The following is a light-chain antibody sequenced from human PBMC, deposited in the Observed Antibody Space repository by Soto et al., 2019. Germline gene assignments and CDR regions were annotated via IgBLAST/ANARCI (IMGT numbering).Light chain of an antibody. CDR1: QSIDTW. Sequence: DVQMTQSPSTLSASLGDKVTITCRASQSIDTWLAWHPQKPGRSPKLLISKASALESGVPSRFSGSGSGTDFTLTIRDVQPDDFAIYYCQQYNSYRAFGQGTKVDIK. CDR3: QQYNSYRA. CDR2: KAS. V-gene: IGKV1-5*03. J-gene: IGKJ1*01.